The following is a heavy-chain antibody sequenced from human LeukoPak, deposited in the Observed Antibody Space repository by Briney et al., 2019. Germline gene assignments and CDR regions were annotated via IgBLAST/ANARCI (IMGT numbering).Heavy chain of an antibody. CDR3: ARASSGWYEVYFDY. Sequence: GGSLRLSCAASGFTFSSYAMHWVHQAPGKGLEWVAVISYDGSNKYYADSVKGRFTISRDNSKNTLYLQMNSLRAEDTAVYYCARASSGWYEVYFDYWGQGTLVTVSS. D-gene: IGHD6-19*01. CDR2: ISYDGSNK. CDR1: GFTFSSYA. V-gene: IGHV3-30*04. J-gene: IGHJ4*02.